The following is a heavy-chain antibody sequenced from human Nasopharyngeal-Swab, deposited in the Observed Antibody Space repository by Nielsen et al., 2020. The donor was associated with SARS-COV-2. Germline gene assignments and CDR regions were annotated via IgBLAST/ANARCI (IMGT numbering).Heavy chain of an antibody. CDR2: IIPIFGTA. CDR3: ARGGRTRIQLWQGPPYGMDV. D-gene: IGHD5-18*01. V-gene: IGHV1-69*01. Sequence: WVRQAPGQGLEWMGGIIPIFGTANYAQKFQGRVTITADESTSTAYMEPSSLRSEDTAVYYCARGGRTRIQLWQGPPYGMDVWGQGTTVTVSS. J-gene: IGHJ6*02.